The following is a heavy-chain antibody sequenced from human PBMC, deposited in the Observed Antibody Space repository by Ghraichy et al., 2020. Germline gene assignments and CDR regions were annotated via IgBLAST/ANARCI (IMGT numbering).Heavy chain of an antibody. D-gene: IGHD3-3*01. CDR2: ISYDGTKK. CDR1: GFIFDTYA. J-gene: IGHJ4*02. Sequence: GGSLRLSCAASGFIFDTYAMHWVRQAPGKGLEWVAGISYDGTKKYYTSSVKGRFTISRDNSRNTLYLQLSSLRPEDTAVYYCVREDASVALRIGAYFDRWGQGILVTVSS. V-gene: IGHV3-30-3*01. CDR3: VREDASVALRIGAYFDR.